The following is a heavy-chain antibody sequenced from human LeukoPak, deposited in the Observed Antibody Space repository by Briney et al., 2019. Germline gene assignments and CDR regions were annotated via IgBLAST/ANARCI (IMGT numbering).Heavy chain of an antibody. V-gene: IGHV3-9*01. CDR1: GFTFEDHV. D-gene: IGHD2-2*01. CDR3: AKVLGGSATTV. CDR2: ISWSGGRM. Sequence: GRSLRLSCAASGFTFEDHVMHWVRQAPGKGLEWVSSISWSGGRMGYADAVKGRFTISRDNAKNSLFLQMNSLRVEDTALYYCAKVLGGSATTVWGQGTLVSVSS. J-gene: IGHJ4*02.